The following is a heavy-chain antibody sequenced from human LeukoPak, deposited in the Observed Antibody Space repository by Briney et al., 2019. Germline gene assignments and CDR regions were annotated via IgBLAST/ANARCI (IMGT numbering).Heavy chain of an antibody. D-gene: IGHD2-2*01. CDR2: MNPNSGNT. Sequence: GASVKVSCKASGYTFTSYDINWVRQATGQGLEWMGWMNPNSGNTGYAQKLQGRVTMTTDTSTSTAYMELRSLRSDGTAVYYCARDLSARPLGVVVPAAMDYWGQGTLVTVSS. CDR3: ARDLSARPLGVVVPAAMDY. V-gene: IGHV1-8*01. J-gene: IGHJ4*02. CDR1: GYTFTSYD.